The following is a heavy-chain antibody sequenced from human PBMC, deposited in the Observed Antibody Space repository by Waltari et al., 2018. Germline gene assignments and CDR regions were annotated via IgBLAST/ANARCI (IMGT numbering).Heavy chain of an antibody. V-gene: IGHV3-11*04. J-gene: IGHJ4*02. D-gene: IGHD2-15*01. CDR2: ISSSGGSI. Sequence: QVQLEESGGGLVKPGGSLRLSCAGSGFIFSDHYMTWIRQAPEKGLEWVASISSSGGSIYYADSVKGRFTTSRDNARKSLYLQMNSLRADDTAIYYCAGDTYSYHYWGQGTLVTVSS. CDR1: GFIFSDHY. CDR3: AGDTYSYHY.